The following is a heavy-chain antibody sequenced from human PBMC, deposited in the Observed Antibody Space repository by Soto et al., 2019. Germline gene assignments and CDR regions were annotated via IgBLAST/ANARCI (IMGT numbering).Heavy chain of an antibody. J-gene: IGHJ4*02. V-gene: IGHV3-21*01. D-gene: IGHD1-26*01. CDR2: ISSSSSYI. CDR1: GFTFSSYS. Sequence: AGGSLRLSCAASGFTFSSYSMNWVRQAPGKGLEWVSSISSSSSYIYYADSVKGRFTISRDNAKNSLYLQMNSLRAEDTAVYYCARDREVGACDYWGQGTLVTVSS. CDR3: ARDREVGACDY.